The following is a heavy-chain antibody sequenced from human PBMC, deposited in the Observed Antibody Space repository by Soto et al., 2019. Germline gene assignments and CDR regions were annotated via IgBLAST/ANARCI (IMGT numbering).Heavy chain of an antibody. CDR2: ISSGGGTI. V-gene: IGHV3-48*01. D-gene: IGHD3-10*01. J-gene: IGHJ4*02. CDR3: ARVVGSAKDYNDY. CDR1: EFTFRSYS. Sequence: EVQLVESGGGLVQPGGSLRLSCAASEFTFRSYSMNWVRQAPGRGLEWVSFISSGGGTIYYADSVKGRFTVSRDNAENSLYLQMNSLRAEDTAVYYCARVVGSAKDYNDYWGQGALVTVSS.